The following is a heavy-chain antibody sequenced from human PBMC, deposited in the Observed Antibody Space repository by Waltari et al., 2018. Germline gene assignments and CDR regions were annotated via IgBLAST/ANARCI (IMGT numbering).Heavy chain of an antibody. CDR1: GLNSNINY. CDR3: ARDHHVLRFSYGLDV. V-gene: IGHV3-66*01. Sequence: EEQLVESGGGLVQPGGSLRLYCAVSGLNSNINYMSWVRQAPGKGLEWVSVIYSGGNTYYADSVKGRFIISRDTSKNTLYLQMNSLRAEDTAIYYCARDHHVLRFSYGLDVWGQGTTVTVSS. CDR2: IYSGGNT. D-gene: IGHD3-3*01. J-gene: IGHJ6*02.